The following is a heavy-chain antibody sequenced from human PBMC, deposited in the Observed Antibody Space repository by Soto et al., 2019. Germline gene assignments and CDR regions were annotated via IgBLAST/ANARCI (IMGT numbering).Heavy chain of an antibody. CDR2: IWYDGTKK. D-gene: IGHD6-19*01. J-gene: IGHJ5*02. CDR1: GFTFTTYG. Sequence: PGGSLRLSCVDPGFTFTTYGMHWLRRAPGKGLEWVAFIWYDGTKKFYANSVKGRSTISKDNSNNIVYLQMSGLRAEDTAVYYCARDVVTAVAGSVNWFDPWGQGTLVTVSS. CDR3: ARDVVTAVAGSVNWFDP. V-gene: IGHV3-33*08.